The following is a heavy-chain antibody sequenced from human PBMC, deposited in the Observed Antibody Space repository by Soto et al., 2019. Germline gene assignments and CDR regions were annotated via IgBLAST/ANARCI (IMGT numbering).Heavy chain of an antibody. V-gene: IGHV1-18*01. D-gene: IGHD2-2*01. CDR3: ARVVPGAEAWFGP. CDR2: ISLYSDGT. Sequence: QVQLVQSGGEVKRPGASVKVSCKTSGYTFSNYGITWVRQAPGQPLEWLGWISLYSDGTNYAQKFQGRVSMTTDTSTTTAYMELRSLRYDDTAVYYGARVVPGAEAWFGPWGQGTLVTVSS. CDR1: GYTFSNYG. J-gene: IGHJ5*02.